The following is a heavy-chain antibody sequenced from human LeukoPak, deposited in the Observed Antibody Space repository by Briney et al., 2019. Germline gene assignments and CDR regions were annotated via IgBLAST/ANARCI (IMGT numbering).Heavy chain of an antibody. Sequence: PSETLSLTCTVSGGSISSYYWSWIRQPAGKGLEWIGRLYTRGSINYNPSLKSRVTISVDTSKNQFSLKLSSVTAADTAVYYCARVAAGKGYPFDYWGQGTLVTVSS. CDR2: LYTRGSI. D-gene: IGHD6-13*01. J-gene: IGHJ4*02. V-gene: IGHV4-4*07. CDR3: ARVAAGKGYPFDY. CDR1: GGSISSYY.